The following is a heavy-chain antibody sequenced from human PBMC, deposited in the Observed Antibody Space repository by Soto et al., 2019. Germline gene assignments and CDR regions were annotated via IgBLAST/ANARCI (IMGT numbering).Heavy chain of an antibody. CDR2: ISSSGTGI. CDR3: ARAYSDAFDT. Sequence: VPLVESGGGLVKPGGSLRLSCAASGFTFRDYYMIWIRQAPGKGLEWAAYISSSGTGIYYPDSVKGRFTVSRDNAKNSLYLQMSSLRAEDTAVYYCARAYSDAFDTWGQGRMVTVSS. D-gene: IGHD2-15*01. J-gene: IGHJ3*02. V-gene: IGHV3-11*01. CDR1: GFTFRDYY.